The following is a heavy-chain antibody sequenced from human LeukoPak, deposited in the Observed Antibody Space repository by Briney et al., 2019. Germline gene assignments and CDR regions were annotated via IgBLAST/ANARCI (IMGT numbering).Heavy chain of an antibody. CDR1: GGSFSSYC. CDR3: ARVSGDTAQDAFDF. J-gene: IGHJ3*01. Sequence: KSSETLSLTCTVSGGSFSSYCWTWIRQPPGKGLEWIGYIYYSGTTVYNPSLTSRVTISIDTSKNQVSLKFSSVTAADTAVYYCARVSGDTAQDAFDFWGQGTMVTVSS. D-gene: IGHD5-18*01. V-gene: IGHV4-59*01. CDR2: IYYSGTT.